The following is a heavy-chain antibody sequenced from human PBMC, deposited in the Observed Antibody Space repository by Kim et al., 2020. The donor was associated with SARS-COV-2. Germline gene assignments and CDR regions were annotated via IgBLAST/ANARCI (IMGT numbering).Heavy chain of an antibody. J-gene: IGHJ6*02. Sequence: GGSLRLSCAASGFTFSSYSMNWVRQAPGKGLEWVSSISSSSSYIYYADSVKGRFTISRDNAKNSLYLQMNSLRAEDTAVYYCAGSRGVIYYYYGMDVWGPGSTATVSS. D-gene: IGHD3-10*01. CDR1: GFTFSSYS. CDR3: AGSRGVIYYYYGMDV. V-gene: IGHV3-21*01. CDR2: ISSSSSYI.